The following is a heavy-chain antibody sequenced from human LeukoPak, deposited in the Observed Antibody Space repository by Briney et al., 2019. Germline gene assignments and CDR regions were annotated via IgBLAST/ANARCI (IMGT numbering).Heavy chain of an antibody. CDR2: INPSGGST. Sequence: ASVKVSCKASGYTFTSYYMHWVRQAPGQGLEWMGIINPSGGSTSYAQKFQGRVTITADESTSTAYMELSSLRSEDTAVYYCARDRVLWFGELSAFDIWGQGTMVTVSS. V-gene: IGHV1-46*01. CDR3: ARDRVLWFGELSAFDI. CDR1: GYTFTSYY. D-gene: IGHD3-10*01. J-gene: IGHJ3*02.